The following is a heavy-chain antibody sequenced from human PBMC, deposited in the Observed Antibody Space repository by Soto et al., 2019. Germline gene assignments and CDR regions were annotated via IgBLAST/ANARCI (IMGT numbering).Heavy chain of an antibody. CDR1: GFTVSSHY. J-gene: IGHJ4*02. CDR3: ARDRTISDYRSSGALGL. D-gene: IGHD6-6*01. Sequence: QLVESGGGLVQPGGSLRLSCAASGFTVSSHYMSWVRQAPGKGLEWVSVIYSGGTTYYANSVTGRFTISRDNSRNTVYLQMNSLRAEDTAVYYCARDRTISDYRSSGALGLWGQGTLVSVSS. CDR2: IYSGGTT. V-gene: IGHV3-66*01.